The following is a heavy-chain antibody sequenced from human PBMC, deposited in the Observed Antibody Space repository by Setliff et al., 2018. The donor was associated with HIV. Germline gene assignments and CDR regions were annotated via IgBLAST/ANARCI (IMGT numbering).Heavy chain of an antibody. CDR1: GDTFNNCA. J-gene: IGHJ3*02. CDR2: SIPLFGAT. Sequence: SVKVSCKASGDTFNNCAVTWVRQAPGQGLEWMGGSIPLFGATNYAQKFQGRVTLTTDELMKTAYMELSSLRSEDTAVYYCARTKTDAFDIWGQGTMVTVSS. V-gene: IGHV1-69*05. CDR3: ARTKTDAFDI.